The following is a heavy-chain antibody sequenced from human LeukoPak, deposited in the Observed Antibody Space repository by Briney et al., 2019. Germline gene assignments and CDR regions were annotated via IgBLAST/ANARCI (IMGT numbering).Heavy chain of an antibody. CDR3: AHLYGGNPPFDY. CDR1: GFSLSTRGVG. V-gene: IGHV2-5*01. CDR2: IYWNDDK. Sequence: SGPTLVKPTQTLTLTCTFSGFSLSTRGVGVGWIRQPPGKALEWLALIYWNDDKRYSPSLKSRLTITKDTSKNQVVLTMTNMDPVDTATYYCAHLYGGNPPFDYWGQGTLVTVSS. J-gene: IGHJ4*02. D-gene: IGHD4-23*01.